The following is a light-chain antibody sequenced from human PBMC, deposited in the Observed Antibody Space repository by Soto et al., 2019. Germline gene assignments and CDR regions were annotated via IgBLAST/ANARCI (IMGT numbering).Light chain of an antibody. CDR3: QQYNSYT. CDR1: QGIRND. V-gene: IGKV1-17*01. J-gene: IGKJ1*01. CDR2: AAS. Sequence: DIQMTHSPSPLSAYVGDRVTITCRTSQGIRNDLGWYQQKPGKAPKLLIYAASTLQSGVPSRFSGSGSGTDFTLSISSLQPDDFATYYCQQYNSYTFGQVTKVDIK.